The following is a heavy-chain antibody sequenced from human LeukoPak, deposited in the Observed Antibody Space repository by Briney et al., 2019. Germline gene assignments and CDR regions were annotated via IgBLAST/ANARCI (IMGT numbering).Heavy chain of an antibody. CDR3: ARDLGWDNITSFHF. CDR1: GFSTYSNY. V-gene: IGHV3-66*02. D-gene: IGHD1-26*01. Sequence: GGSLRLSCVASGFSTYSNYMSWVRQPPGKGLEWISVVYSGGSTNHAESVRGRFIVSRDLSRNTIYLQMNDLRPEDTAVYYCARDLGWDNITSFHFWGQGVLVTVS. J-gene: IGHJ4*02. CDR2: VYSGGST.